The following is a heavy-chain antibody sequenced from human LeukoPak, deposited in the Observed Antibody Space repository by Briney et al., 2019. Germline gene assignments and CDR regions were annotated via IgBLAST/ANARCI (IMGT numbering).Heavy chain of an antibody. CDR1: GGTLSSYA. CDR2: IIPIFGTA. J-gene: IGHJ6*02. CDR3: ARHAPRTPHYGMDV. Sequence: SVKVSCKASGGTLSSYAISWVRHAPGQGLEWMGGIIPIFGTANYAQKFQGRVTITTDESTSTAYMELSSLRSEDTAVYYCARHAPRTPHYGMDVWGQGTTVTVSS. V-gene: IGHV1-69*05.